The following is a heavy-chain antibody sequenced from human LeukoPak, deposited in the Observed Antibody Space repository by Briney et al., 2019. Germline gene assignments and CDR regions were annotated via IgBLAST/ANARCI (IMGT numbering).Heavy chain of an antibody. J-gene: IGHJ3*02. CDR2: INPNSGGT. CDR3: ARDRRYCSGGSCDTDGFDI. Sequence: GASVKVSCKASGYTFTNYGVSWVRQAPGQGLEWMGRINPNSGGTNYAQKFQGRVTMTRDTSISTAYMELSRLRSDDTAVYYCARDRRYCSGGSCDTDGFDIWGQGTMVTVSS. V-gene: IGHV1-2*06. CDR1: GYTFTNYG. D-gene: IGHD2-15*01.